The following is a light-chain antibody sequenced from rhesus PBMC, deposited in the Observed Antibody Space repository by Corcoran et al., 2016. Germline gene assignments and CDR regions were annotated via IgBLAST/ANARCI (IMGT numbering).Light chain of an antibody. CDR3: QQYNDLLLT. CDR2: SAY. V-gene: IGKV3-40*03. CDR1: QSVGSY. Sequence: ETVMTQSPATLSLSPGETATLSCRASQSVGSYLAWYQPKPGQAPKLLVHSAYFRATGIPDRFSGNGSRTDFTLTISSLEPEDVGVYHCQQYNDLLLTFGGGTKVEIK. J-gene: IGKJ4*01.